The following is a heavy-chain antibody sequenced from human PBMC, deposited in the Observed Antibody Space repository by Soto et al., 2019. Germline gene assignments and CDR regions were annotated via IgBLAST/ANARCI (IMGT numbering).Heavy chain of an antibody. CDR1: GGSISSSGFY. Sequence: QLQLQQSGPGLVKPSETLSLTCTVSGGSISSSGFYWAWIRQPPGKGVEWIGSKYYRGSTYYNPSLKSRVTISVDTSKNQFSLKLSSVTAADTAVYYCARHEMTRGYGDYDWNYGMDVWGQGTTVTVSS. CDR3: ARHEMTRGYGDYDWNYGMDV. V-gene: IGHV4-39*01. D-gene: IGHD5-12*01. CDR2: KYYRGST. J-gene: IGHJ6*02.